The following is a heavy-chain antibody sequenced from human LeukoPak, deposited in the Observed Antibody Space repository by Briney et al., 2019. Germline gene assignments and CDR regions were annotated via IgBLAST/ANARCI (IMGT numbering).Heavy chain of an antibody. CDR2: INHSGST. V-gene: IGHV4-34*01. D-gene: IGHD2-2*01. CDR3: ARGVVVPAASE. J-gene: IGHJ4*02. Sequence: PSETLSLTCAVYGGSFSGYYWSWIRQPPGKGLEWIGEINHSGSTNYNPSLKSRVTISVDTSKNQFSLKLSSVTAADTAVYYCARGVVVPAASEWGQGTLVTVSS. CDR1: GGSFSGYY.